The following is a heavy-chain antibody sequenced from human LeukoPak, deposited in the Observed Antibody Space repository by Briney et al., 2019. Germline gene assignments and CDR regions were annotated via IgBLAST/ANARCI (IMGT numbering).Heavy chain of an antibody. J-gene: IGHJ3*01. V-gene: IGHV3-74*01. D-gene: IGHD3-10*01. CDR2: ISSDGSST. CDR1: EFTFGSYW. Sequence: GGSLRLSCAASEFTFGSYWMTWVRQAPGKGLVWVSRISSDGSSTTYADSVKGRFTMSRDNAKNTLYLQMSSLRAEDTAVYYCARDRGAPDSFDLWGLGTMVTVSS. CDR3: ARDRGAPDSFDL.